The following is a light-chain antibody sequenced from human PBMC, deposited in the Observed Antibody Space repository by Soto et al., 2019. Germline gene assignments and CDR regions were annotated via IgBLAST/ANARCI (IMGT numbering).Light chain of an antibody. Sequence: QSALTQPRSVSGSPGQSVTISCTGTSSDVGGYKYVSWYQQHPGKAPKLMIYDVSKLPSGVPDRFSGSKSGNTASLTISGLQAVDEADYYSCSYAGSYYVFGTGTKVTVL. J-gene: IGLJ1*01. CDR3: CSYAGSYYV. V-gene: IGLV2-11*01. CDR2: DVS. CDR1: SSDVGGYKY.